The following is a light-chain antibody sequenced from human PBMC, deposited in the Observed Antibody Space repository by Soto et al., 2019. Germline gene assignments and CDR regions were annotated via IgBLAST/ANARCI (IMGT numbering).Light chain of an antibody. CDR3: LLSYSDAGV. Sequence: QAVVTQEPSLTVSPGGTVTLTCGSSTGAVTSGHYPYWFQQKPGQAPRTLIYDTNNKHSWTPARFSGSLLGGKAALTLSGAQPEDEAEYYCLLSYSDAGVFGTGTKLTVL. J-gene: IGLJ1*01. V-gene: IGLV7-46*01. CDR2: DTN. CDR1: TGAVTSGHY.